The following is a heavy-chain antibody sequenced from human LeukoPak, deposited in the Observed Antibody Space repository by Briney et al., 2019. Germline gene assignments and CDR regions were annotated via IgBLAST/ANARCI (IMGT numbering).Heavy chain of an antibody. J-gene: IGHJ4*02. CDR1: GFIFSSYA. D-gene: IGHD6-13*01. V-gene: IGHV3-23*01. Sequence: GGSLRLSCATPGFIFSSYAMSWVRQAPGKGLEWASAISGSGGSTYHADSVKGRFTISRDSSKNTLYLQMNSLRAEDTAIYYCARVIRAAAGKGYFDYWGQGALVTVSS. CDR2: ISGSGGST. CDR3: ARVIRAAAGKGYFDY.